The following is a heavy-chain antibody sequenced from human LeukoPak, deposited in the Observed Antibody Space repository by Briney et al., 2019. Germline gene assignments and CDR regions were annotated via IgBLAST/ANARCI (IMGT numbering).Heavy chain of an antibody. V-gene: IGHV4-34*01. CDR1: GGSFSGYY. CDR2: INHSGST. J-gene: IGHJ4*02. D-gene: IGHD3-16*01. Sequence: SETLSLTCAVYGGSFSGYYWNWIRQPPGKGLEWIGEINHSGSTNYNPSLKSRVTISVDTSKNQFSLKLSSVTAADTAVYYCARVVGLAMGEVDYWGQGTLVTVSS. CDR3: ARVVGLAMGEVDY.